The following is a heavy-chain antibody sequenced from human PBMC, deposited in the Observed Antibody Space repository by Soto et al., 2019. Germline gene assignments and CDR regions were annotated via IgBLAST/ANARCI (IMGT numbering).Heavy chain of an antibody. Sequence: LRLSCAASGFSFSSYWMTWVRQAPGKGLEWVANIKQDGSEKFYVDSVKGRFTISRDNAKNSLYLQMNSLRAEDTAVYYCARGAGSYFRRVVGAFDIWGQGTMVTVSS. CDR2: IKQDGSEK. CDR3: ARGAGSYFRRVVGAFDI. V-gene: IGHV3-7*04. J-gene: IGHJ3*02. D-gene: IGHD3-10*01. CDR1: GFSFSSYW.